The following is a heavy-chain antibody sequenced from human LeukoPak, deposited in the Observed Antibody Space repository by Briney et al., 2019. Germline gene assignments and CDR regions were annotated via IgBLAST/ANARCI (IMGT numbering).Heavy chain of an antibody. CDR3: ATSLGPLAEY. CDR2: INSGGSGT. D-gene: IGHD7-27*01. Sequence: GSLRLSCAASGFAFSSNWMHWVRQTPGKGLVWVSRINSGGSGTSYADSVEGRFTISRDNAKNTLYLQMNSLKGEDTAVYYCATSLGPLAEYWGQGTLVTVSS. J-gene: IGHJ4*02. V-gene: IGHV3-74*01. CDR1: GFAFSSNW.